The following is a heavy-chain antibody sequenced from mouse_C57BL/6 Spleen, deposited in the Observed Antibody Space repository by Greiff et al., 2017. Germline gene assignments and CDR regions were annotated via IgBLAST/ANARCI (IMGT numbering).Heavy chain of an antibody. CDR2: IDPSDSET. Sequence: QVQLQQPGAELVRPGSSVKLSCKASGYTFTSYWMHWVKQRPIQGLEWIGNIDPSDSETHYNQKFKDKATLTVDKSSSTAYMQLSSLTSEDSAVYYCARSGGIYYDYDVYYFDYWGQGTTLTASS. D-gene: IGHD2-4*01. CDR1: GYTFTSYW. J-gene: IGHJ2*01. CDR3: ARSGGIYYDYDVYYFDY. V-gene: IGHV1-52*01.